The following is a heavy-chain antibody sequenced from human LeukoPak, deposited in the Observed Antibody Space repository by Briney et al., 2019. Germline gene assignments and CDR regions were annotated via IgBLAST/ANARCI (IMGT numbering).Heavy chain of an antibody. Sequence: GGSLRLSCAASGFTFSSFWMSWVRHIPGKGLEWVANIARDGSETYYVDAVKGRFTTSRDNAKNSLYLQMNSLGAEDTAVYYCARDSGDRTVDYWGQGTLVTVSS. D-gene: IGHD3-10*01. V-gene: IGHV3-7*01. CDR3: ARDSGDRTVDY. J-gene: IGHJ4*02. CDR1: GFTFSSFW. CDR2: IARDGSET.